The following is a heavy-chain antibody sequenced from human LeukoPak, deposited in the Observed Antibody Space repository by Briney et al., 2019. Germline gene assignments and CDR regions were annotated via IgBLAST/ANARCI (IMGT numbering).Heavy chain of an antibody. CDR2: ISSGSNTI. CDR1: GFTFSSYT. J-gene: IGHJ4*02. V-gene: IGHV3-48*04. Sequence: GGSLRLSCAASGFTFSSYTMNWVRQAPGKGLEWVSYISSGSNTIYYAGSVKGRFTISRDNTKNSLYLQMNSLRAEDTAVYYCAIGGTMVRGGTFDYWAREPWSPSPQ. CDR3: AIGGTMVRGGTFDY. D-gene: IGHD3-10*01.